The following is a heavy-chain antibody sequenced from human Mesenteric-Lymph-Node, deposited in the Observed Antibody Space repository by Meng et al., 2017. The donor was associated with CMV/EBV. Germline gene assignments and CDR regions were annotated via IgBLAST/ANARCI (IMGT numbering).Heavy chain of an antibody. J-gene: IGHJ6*02. CDR3: ARVRIAARRGDYYYYGMDV. V-gene: IGHV1-69*05. D-gene: IGHD6-6*01. Sequence: SVKVSCKASGGTFSSYAISWVRQAPGQGLEWMGGIIPIFGTANYAQKFQGRVTITTDESTSTAYMELSSPRSEDTAVYYCARVRIAARRGDYYYYGMDVWGQGTTVTVSS. CDR2: IIPIFGTA. CDR1: GGTFSSYA.